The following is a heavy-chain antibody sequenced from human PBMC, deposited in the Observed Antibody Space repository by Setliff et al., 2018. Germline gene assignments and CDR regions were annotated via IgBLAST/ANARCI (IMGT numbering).Heavy chain of an antibody. CDR3: ASCRYQVPYDY. V-gene: IGHV4-39*01. J-gene: IGHJ4*02. Sequence: SETLSLTCTVPGGSISSISYYWGWIRQPPGKGLEWIGTVYDSGTTYYNPSLKSRVTIFVDTSKNQFSLNLNSVTAADTGVYYCASCRYQVPYDYWGQGILVTVS. D-gene: IGHD2-2*01. CDR1: GGSISSISYY. CDR2: VYDSGTT.